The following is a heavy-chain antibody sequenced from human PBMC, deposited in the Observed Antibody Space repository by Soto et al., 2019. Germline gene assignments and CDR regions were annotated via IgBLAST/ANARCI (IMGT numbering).Heavy chain of an antibody. J-gene: IGHJ4*02. CDR1: GLSLDSYT. CDR3: AKVAVAGTDY. D-gene: IGHD6-19*01. Sequence: SLRLSCTASGLSLDSYTLNWVRQAPGKGLEWVSSISSSSRYIYYADSVKGRFTISRDDAKNSLYLHLNSLTAEDTAVYYCAKVAVAGTDYWGQGTLVTVSS. V-gene: IGHV3-21*03. CDR2: ISSSSRYI.